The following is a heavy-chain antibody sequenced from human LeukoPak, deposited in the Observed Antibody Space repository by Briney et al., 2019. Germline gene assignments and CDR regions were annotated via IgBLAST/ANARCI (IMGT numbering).Heavy chain of an antibody. Sequence: LETLSLTCAVYGGSFSGYYWSWIRQPPGKGLEWIGEINHSGSTNYNPSLKSRVTISVDTSKNQFSLKLSSVTAADTAVYYCARGVTGSGSYYTPFDYWGQGTLVTVSS. CDR2: INHSGST. D-gene: IGHD3-10*01. V-gene: IGHV4-34*01. CDR1: GGSFSGYY. J-gene: IGHJ4*02. CDR3: ARGVTGSGSYYTPFDY.